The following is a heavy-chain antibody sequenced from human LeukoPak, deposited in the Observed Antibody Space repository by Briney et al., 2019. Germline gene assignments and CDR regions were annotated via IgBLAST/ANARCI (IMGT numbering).Heavy chain of an antibody. D-gene: IGHD3-10*01. J-gene: IGHJ5*02. V-gene: IGHV3-53*04. CDR1: GFTVSSNY. Sequence: GGSLRLSCAASGFTVSSNYMSWVRQAPGKGLEWVSVIYSGGSTYYADSVKGRFTISRHNSKNTLYLQMNSLRAEDTAVYYCAKDILLWFGEPPADPWGQGTLVTVSS. CDR2: IYSGGST. CDR3: AKDILLWFGEPPADP.